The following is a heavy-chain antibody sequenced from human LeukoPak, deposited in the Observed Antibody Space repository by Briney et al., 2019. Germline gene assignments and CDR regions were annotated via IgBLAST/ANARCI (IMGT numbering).Heavy chain of an antibody. CDR1: GFTFSSYW. CDR3: ARGGGTTVTTANFDS. D-gene: IGHD4-17*01. V-gene: IGHV3-7*01. Sequence: AGGSLRLSCAASGFTFSSYWMSWVRQAPGKGLEWVANIKSDGSEKYCVDSVKGRFTISRDNAKSSLYLQMNSLRVEDTAVYYCARGGGTTVTTANFDSWGQGTLVTVS. J-gene: IGHJ4*02. CDR2: IKSDGSEK.